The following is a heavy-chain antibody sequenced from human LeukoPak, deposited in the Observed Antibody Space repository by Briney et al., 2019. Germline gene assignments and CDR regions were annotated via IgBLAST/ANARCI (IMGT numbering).Heavy chain of an antibody. V-gene: IGHV3-7*01. CDR1: GFTFSSYW. J-gene: IGHJ6*04. D-gene: IGHD2-2*01. Sequence: GGSLRLSCAASGFTFSSYWMSWVRQAPGKGLEWVANIKQDGSEKYYVDSVKGRFTISRDNAKNSLYLQMNSLRAEDTAVYYCARDGCSSTSCYPNYYYYGMDVWGKGTTVTVSS. CDR3: ARDGCSSTSCYPNYYYYGMDV. CDR2: IKQDGSEK.